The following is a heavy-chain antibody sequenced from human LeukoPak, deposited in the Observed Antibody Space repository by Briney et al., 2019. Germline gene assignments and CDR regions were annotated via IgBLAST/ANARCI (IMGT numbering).Heavy chain of an antibody. J-gene: IGHJ4*02. Sequence: SETLSLTCTVSGGSISSGSYYWSWIRQPAGKGLEWIGRIYTSGSTNYNPSLKSRVTISVDTSKNQFSLKLSSVTAADTAVYYCASSRIDILTGFNYWGQGTLVTISS. CDR2: IYTSGST. CDR3: ASSRIDILTGFNY. CDR1: GGSISSGSYY. V-gene: IGHV4-61*02. D-gene: IGHD3-9*01.